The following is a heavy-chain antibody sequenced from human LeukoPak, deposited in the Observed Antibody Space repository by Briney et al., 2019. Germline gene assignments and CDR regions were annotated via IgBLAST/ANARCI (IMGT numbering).Heavy chain of an antibody. V-gene: IGHV3-23*01. Sequence: PGGSLRLSCAASGFTFSSYAMSWVRQAPGKGLEWVSAISGSGGSTYYADSVKGRFTISRDNADNSLFLQMNSLRAEDTALYYCVRSRGLTIAAAGGDDAFDIWGQGTMVIVSS. D-gene: IGHD6-13*01. CDR2: ISGSGGST. J-gene: IGHJ3*02. CDR3: VRSRGLTIAAAGGDDAFDI. CDR1: GFTFSSYA.